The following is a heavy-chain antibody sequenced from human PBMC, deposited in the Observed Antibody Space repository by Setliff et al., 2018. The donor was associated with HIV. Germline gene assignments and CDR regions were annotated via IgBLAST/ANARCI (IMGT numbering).Heavy chain of an antibody. CDR3: VRGPIHGGFDF. CDR2: ISNDETTT. CDR1: GFTFTSYW. Sequence: GGSLRLSCVASGFTFTSYWMHWVRQVPGKGPVWVSCISNDETTTNYEESVKGRFTVSRDNAKNTVYLQMNSLRAEDTAVYYCVRGPIHGGFDFWGQGALVTSPQ. D-gene: IGHD3-16*01. J-gene: IGHJ4*02. V-gene: IGHV3-74*01.